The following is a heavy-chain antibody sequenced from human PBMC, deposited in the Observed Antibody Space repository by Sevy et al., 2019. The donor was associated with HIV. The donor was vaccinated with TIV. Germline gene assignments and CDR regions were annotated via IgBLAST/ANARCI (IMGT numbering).Heavy chain of an antibody. D-gene: IGHD2-2*01. CDR3: ARNGGYADYGMDV. V-gene: IGHV3-48*01. Sequence: GGSLRLSCVGSGFTFSSYSMNWVRQAPGKGLEWLSYMNSITSTIYYADSVKGRLTISRDNAKNSVSLQMHSLRAEDTAVYYCARNGGYADYGMDVWGQGTTVTVSS. CDR1: GFTFSSYS. J-gene: IGHJ6*02. CDR2: MNSITSTI.